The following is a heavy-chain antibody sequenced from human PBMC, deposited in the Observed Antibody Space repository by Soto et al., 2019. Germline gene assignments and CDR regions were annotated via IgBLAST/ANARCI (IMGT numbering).Heavy chain of an antibody. V-gene: IGHV3-21*02. D-gene: IGHD3-22*01. CDR3: ARDLGDTSSYYPVFHS. CDR1: GFTFSSYS. CDR2: ICCGSSYI. J-gene: IGHJ4*02. Sequence: EVLLVESGGGLVNPGGSLRLSCAASGFTFSSYSVSWVRQAPGKGLEWVSSICCGSSYIHYVDSVKGRFTISRDKPKNPCILQMNGLRAEDRAVYYWARDLGDTSSYYPVFHSWGKGTLVTVSS.